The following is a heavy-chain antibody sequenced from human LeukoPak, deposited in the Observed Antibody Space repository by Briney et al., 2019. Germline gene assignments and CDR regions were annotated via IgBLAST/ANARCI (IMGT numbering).Heavy chain of an antibody. D-gene: IGHD1-26*01. CDR2: IHYSGVT. CDR1: GGSISKNTYY. J-gene: IGHJ4*02. Sequence: PSETLSLTCTVSGGSISKNTYYWGWIRQSPGKGLEWIGSIHYSGVTYYNSSLKSRLTISVDTSRNQFFLTVKSVTAADTAMYYCATEGRPHNGIFDSWGQGTLVTVSS. V-gene: IGHV4-39*02. CDR3: ATEGRPHNGIFDS.